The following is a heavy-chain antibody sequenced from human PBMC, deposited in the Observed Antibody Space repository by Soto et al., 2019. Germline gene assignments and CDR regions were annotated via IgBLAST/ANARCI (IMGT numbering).Heavy chain of an antibody. D-gene: IGHD3-10*01. V-gene: IGHV3-23*01. J-gene: IGHJ4*01. Sequence: PGGSLRLSCAASGFTFGAFAMAWVRQRPGNGLEWVSSLSGGGGSTYYNNSVRGRFTISRDNSNSTLFLQMDSLRAEDTAVYYCARDSGYGSGASVNHYLDFWGRGTLVTVSS. CDR2: LSGGGGST. CDR1: GFTFGAFA. CDR3: ARDSGYGSGASVNHYLDF.